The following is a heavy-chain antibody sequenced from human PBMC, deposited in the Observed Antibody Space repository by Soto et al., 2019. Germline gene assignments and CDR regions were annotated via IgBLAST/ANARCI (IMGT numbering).Heavy chain of an antibody. CDR1: GFTFNNYW. CDR3: ATYAHHNFVS. V-gene: IGHV3-7*01. D-gene: IGHD3-16*01. CDR2: IKQDGSDK. Sequence: GGSLRLSCGASGFTFNNYWMSWVRQAPGKGLEWVANIKQDGSDKNYVDSVEGRFTISRDNAKNALYLEMNSLRAEDTAVYYCATYAHHNFVSWGQGTLVTVSS. J-gene: IGHJ5*02.